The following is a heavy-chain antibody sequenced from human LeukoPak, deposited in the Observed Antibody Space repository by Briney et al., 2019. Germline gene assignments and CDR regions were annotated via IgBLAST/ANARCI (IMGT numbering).Heavy chain of an antibody. Sequence: GASVKVPCKASGGTFSSYAISWVRQAPGQGLEWMGGIIPIFGTANYAQKFQGRVTITTDESTSTAYMELSSLRSEDTAVYYCARENGPDAFDIWGQGTMVTVSS. V-gene: IGHV1-69*05. CDR3: ARENGPDAFDI. CDR1: GGTFSSYA. CDR2: IIPIFGTA. J-gene: IGHJ3*02.